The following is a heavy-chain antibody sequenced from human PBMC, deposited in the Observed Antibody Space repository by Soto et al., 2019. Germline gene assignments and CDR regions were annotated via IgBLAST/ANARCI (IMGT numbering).Heavy chain of an antibody. D-gene: IGHD6-6*01. V-gene: IGHV4-30-4*01. Sequence: SETLSLTCTVSGGSMSGGDYYWSWIRQPPGKGLEWIGYIYHSGSTYYNPSLKSRVTISVNTSKNQFSLKLSSVTAADTAVYYCARERPDGARLDPWGQGTLVTVSS. CDR1: GGSMSGGDYY. CDR3: ARERPDGARLDP. J-gene: IGHJ5*02. CDR2: IYHSGST.